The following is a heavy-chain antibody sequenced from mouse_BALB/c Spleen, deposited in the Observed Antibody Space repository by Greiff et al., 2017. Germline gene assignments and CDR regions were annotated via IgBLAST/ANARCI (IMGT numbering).Heavy chain of an antibody. V-gene: IGHV1-20*02. D-gene: IGHD2-4*01. CDR3: ARWGKKNDYDAGMDY. CDR2: INPYNGDT. CDR1: GYSFTGYF. Sequence: VQLQQSGPELVKPGASVKISCKASGYSFTGYFMNWVMQSHGKSLEWIGRINPYNGDTFYNQKFKGKATLTVDKSSSTAHMELRSLASEDSSVYYCARWGKKNDYDAGMDYWGQGTSVTVSS. J-gene: IGHJ4*01.